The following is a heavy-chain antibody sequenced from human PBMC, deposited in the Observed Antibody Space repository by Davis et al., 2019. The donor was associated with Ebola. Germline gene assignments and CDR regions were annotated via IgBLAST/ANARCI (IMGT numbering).Heavy chain of an antibody. CDR3: ARAHPYSGSFWYFDL. V-gene: IGHV4-59*12. Sequence: SETLSLTCTVSGGSISTYYWSWIRQPPGKGLEWIGYIYYSGSTVYNPSLKSRATISVDTSKNQFSLKLSSVTAADTAVYYCARAHPYSGSFWYFDLWGRGTLVTVSS. D-gene: IGHD1-26*01. CDR1: GGSISTYY. CDR2: IYYSGST. J-gene: IGHJ2*01.